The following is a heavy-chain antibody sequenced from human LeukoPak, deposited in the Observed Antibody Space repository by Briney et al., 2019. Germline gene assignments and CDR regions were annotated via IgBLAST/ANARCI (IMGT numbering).Heavy chain of an antibody. CDR2: IIPIFGTA. Sequence: GASVKVSCKASGGTFSSYAISWVRQAPGQGLEWMGGIIPIFGTANYAQKFQGRVMITADESTSTAYMELSSLRSEDTAVYYCARVRGRDGYNYYDAFDIWGQGTMVTVSS. CDR1: GGTFSSYA. J-gene: IGHJ3*02. D-gene: IGHD5-24*01. CDR3: ARVRGRDGYNYYDAFDI. V-gene: IGHV1-69*13.